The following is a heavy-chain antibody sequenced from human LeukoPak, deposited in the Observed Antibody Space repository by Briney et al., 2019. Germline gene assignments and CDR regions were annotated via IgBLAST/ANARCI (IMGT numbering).Heavy chain of an antibody. CDR3: ARGPRILDY. J-gene: IGHJ4*02. Sequence: KTSETLSLTCAVYGGSFSGYYWSWIRQPPGKGLEWIGEINHSGSTNYNPSLKSRVTISVDTSKNQFSLKLSSVTAADTAVYYCARGPRILDYWGQGTLVTVSS. V-gene: IGHV4-34*01. CDR1: GGSFSGYY. CDR2: INHSGST.